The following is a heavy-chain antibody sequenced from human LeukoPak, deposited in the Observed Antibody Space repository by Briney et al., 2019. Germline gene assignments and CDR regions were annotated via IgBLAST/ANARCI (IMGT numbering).Heavy chain of an antibody. CDR1: GYTFTSYG. D-gene: IGHD3-3*01. CDR3: ARDVTYYDFWSGYYHCDY. Sequence: GASVKLSCKASGYTFTSYGISWVRQAPGQGLEWMGWISAYNGNTNYAQKLQGRFTMTTDTSTNTVYMELRSLRSEDTAVYYCARDVTYYDFWSGYYHCDYWGQGTLVTLSS. CDR2: ISAYNGNT. V-gene: IGHV1-18*01. J-gene: IGHJ4*02.